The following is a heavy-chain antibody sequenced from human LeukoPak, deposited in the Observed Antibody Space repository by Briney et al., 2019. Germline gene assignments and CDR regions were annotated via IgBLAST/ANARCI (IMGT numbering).Heavy chain of an antibody. V-gene: IGHV3-53*01. CDR3: AKTAPYSSSPSYYYYYGMDV. CDR1: GFTVGSNY. D-gene: IGHD3-22*01. J-gene: IGHJ6*02. CDR2: IYSGGTT. Sequence: PGGSLRLSCAASGFTVGSNYMSWVRQTPGKGLEWVSVIYSGGTTYYADSVKGRFTISRDNSKNTLYLQMSSLRAEDTAVYYCAKTAPYSSSPSYYYYYGMDVWGQGTTVTVSS.